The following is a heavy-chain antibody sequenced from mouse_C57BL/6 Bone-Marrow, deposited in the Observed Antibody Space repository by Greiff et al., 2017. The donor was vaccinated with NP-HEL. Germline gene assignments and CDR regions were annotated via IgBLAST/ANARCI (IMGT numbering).Heavy chain of an antibody. J-gene: IGHJ2*01. CDR3: ARGRRITTVVADYFDY. CDR2: IFPGSGST. CDR1: GYTFTDYY. V-gene: IGHV1-75*01. D-gene: IGHD1-1*01. Sequence: VQLQQSGPELVKPGASVKISCKASGYTFTDYYINWVKQRPGQGLEWIGWIFPGSGSTYYNEKFKGKATLTVDKSSSTAYMLLSSLTSEDSAVYFGARGRRITTVVADYFDYWGQGTTLTASS.